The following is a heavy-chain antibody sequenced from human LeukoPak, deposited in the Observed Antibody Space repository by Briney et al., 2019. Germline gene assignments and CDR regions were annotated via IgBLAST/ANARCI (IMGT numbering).Heavy chain of an antibody. CDR1: GYSFTTHD. CDR3: ARESGLTDNWLDS. Sequence: ASVNVSCNASGYSFTTHDINRVRQSTGQGLEWMGWMNPNSGKSGYAQKFQGRVTMTRDTSISTVYMELSSLGSDDTAVYYCARESGLTDNWLDSWGQGTLVIVSS. V-gene: IGHV1-8*01. D-gene: IGHD5-12*01. J-gene: IGHJ5*01. CDR2: MNPNSGKS.